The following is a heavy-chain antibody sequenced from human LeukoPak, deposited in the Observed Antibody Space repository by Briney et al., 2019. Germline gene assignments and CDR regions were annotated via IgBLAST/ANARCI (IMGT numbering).Heavy chain of an antibody. Sequence: SETLSLTCTVSGGSISNYYWSWIRQPPGKGLEWIGYIYYSGSTNYNPSLKSRVTISVDTSKNQFSLKLNSVTAADTAVYYCARDAPHYYASGRVGLDVWGQGTTVTVSS. CDR3: ARDAPHYYASGRVGLDV. V-gene: IGHV4-59*01. CDR1: GGSISNYY. J-gene: IGHJ6*02. D-gene: IGHD3-10*01. CDR2: IYYSGST.